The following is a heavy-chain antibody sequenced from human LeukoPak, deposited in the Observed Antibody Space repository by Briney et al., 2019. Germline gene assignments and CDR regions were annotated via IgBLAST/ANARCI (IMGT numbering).Heavy chain of an antibody. D-gene: IGHD2/OR15-2a*01. CDR3: ARVLFHSLAVFDY. J-gene: IGHJ4*02. CDR2: ISSSSSYT. Sequence: PGGSLRLSCAASGFTFSDYYMSWIRQAPGKGLEWVSYISSSSSYTNYADSVKGRFTISRDSAKNSLYLQMNSLRAEDTAVYYCARVLFHSLAVFDYWGQGTLVTVSS. V-gene: IGHV3-11*06. CDR1: GFTFSDYY.